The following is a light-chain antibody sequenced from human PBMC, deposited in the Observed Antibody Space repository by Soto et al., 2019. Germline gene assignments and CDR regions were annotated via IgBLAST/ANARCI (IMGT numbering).Light chain of an antibody. CDR1: QTVTSS. CDR3: QQRHTWPRT. CDR2: AAS. V-gene: IGKV3-11*01. Sequence: EIVLTQSPATLSLSPGERATLSCRASQTVTSSLAWYQQKPGHAPRLLIYAASNRATGIPARFSGSGSGTDFTLTVSSLEPEDFAVYYCQQRHTWPRTFGQGTKVEVK. J-gene: IGKJ1*01.